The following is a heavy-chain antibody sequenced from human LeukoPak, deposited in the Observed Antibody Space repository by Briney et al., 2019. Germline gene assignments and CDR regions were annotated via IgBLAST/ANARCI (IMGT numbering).Heavy chain of an antibody. J-gene: IGHJ6*03. Sequence: GGSLRLSCATSGFIFSSYAMSWVRQARGKGLEWVATISGSGGSTYYADSVKGRFTISRDNSKNMLYLQVNSLRAEDTAIYYCAKLTGSYFYMDVWGKGTTVSVSS. V-gene: IGHV3-23*01. CDR3: AKLTGSYFYMDV. D-gene: IGHD1-20*01. CDR1: GFIFSSYA. CDR2: ISGSGGST.